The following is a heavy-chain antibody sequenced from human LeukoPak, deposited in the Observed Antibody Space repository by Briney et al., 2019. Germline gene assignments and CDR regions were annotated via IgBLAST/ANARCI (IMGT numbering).Heavy chain of an antibody. V-gene: IGHV1-69*01. Sequence: SVKVSCKASGGTFSSYAISWVPQAPGQGLEWMGGIIPIFGTANYSQKFQGRVTIIADESTSTAYMELSSLRSEDTAVYYCASSVRIVVAVFDYWGQGTLVTVSS. CDR3: ASSVRIVVAVFDY. CDR2: IIPIFGTA. J-gene: IGHJ4*02. D-gene: IGHD3-22*01. CDR1: GGTFSSYA.